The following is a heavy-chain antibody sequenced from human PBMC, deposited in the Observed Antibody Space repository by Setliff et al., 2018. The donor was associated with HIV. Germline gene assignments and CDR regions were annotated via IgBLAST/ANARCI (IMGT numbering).Heavy chain of an antibody. J-gene: IGHJ4*02. V-gene: IGHV3-30-3*02. CDR2: ISDDGTIK. CDR3: VKSASWDLRCLLH. Sequence: GGSLRLSCAASGFSFSSLAMHWVRQAPGKGLEWVAAISDDGTIKNYADSVKGRFTIYRDYSKNMVYLQMSSLSAEDSAVYYCVKSASWDLRCLLHWGQGTPVTVSS. D-gene: IGHD1-26*01. CDR1: GFSFSSLA.